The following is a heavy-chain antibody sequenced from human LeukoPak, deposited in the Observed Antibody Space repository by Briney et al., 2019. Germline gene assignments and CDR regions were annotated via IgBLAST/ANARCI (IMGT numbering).Heavy chain of an antibody. CDR2: IYPGDSDT. CDR1: GYSFTSYW. D-gene: IGHD5-24*01. CDR3: ARRSRDGYNTYHYMDV. Sequence: GESLKISCKGSGYSFTSYWIGWVRQMPGKGLEWMGIIYPGDSDTRYSPSFQGQVTISADKSIRTAYLQWSSLKASDTAMYYCARRSRDGYNTYHYMDVWGKGTTVTVSS. J-gene: IGHJ6*03. V-gene: IGHV5-51*01.